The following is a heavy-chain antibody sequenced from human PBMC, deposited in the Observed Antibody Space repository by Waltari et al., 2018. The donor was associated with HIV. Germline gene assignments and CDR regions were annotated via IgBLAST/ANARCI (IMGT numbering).Heavy chain of an antibody. J-gene: IGHJ3*02. CDR2: FDPEDGET. D-gene: IGHD6-13*01. CDR3: ATDLSYSSSWSDAFDI. CDR1: GYTLTELS. V-gene: IGHV1-24*01. Sequence: QVQLVQSGAEVKKPGASVKVSCKVSGYTLTELSMHWVRQAPGKGLEWMGGFDPEDGETIYAQKFQGRVTMTEDTSTDTAYMELSSLRSEDTAVYYCATDLSYSSSWSDAFDIWGQGTMVTVSS.